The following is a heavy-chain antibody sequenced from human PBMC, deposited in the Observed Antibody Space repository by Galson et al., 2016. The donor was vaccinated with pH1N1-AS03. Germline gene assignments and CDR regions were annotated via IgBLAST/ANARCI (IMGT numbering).Heavy chain of an antibody. D-gene: IGHD2-15*01. CDR2: IGVSGAYT. V-gene: IGHV3-23*01. J-gene: IGHJ6*03. CDR1: GFTFTTYA. Sequence: SLRLSCAASGFTFTTYAMNWVRQAPGKGLEWVSSIGVSGAYTFCTDSVKGRFTISRDNSKNTVFLQMTSLRAEDTAVYYSAKGREDDCSDRSCPGYYKMDVWGQGTTVTVSS. CDR3: AKGREDDCSDRSCPGYYKMDV.